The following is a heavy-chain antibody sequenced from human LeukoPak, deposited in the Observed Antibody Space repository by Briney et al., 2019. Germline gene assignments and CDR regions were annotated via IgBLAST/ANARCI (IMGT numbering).Heavy chain of an antibody. D-gene: IGHD3-3*01. Sequence: SETLSLTCAVYGGSFSGYYWSWIRQPPGKGLEWIGEINHSGSTYYNPSLKSRVTISVDTSKNQFSLKLSSVTAADTAVYYCARQGYDFWSGYPNWFDPWGQGTLVTVSS. CDR3: ARQGYDFWSGYPNWFDP. J-gene: IGHJ5*02. CDR1: GGSFSGYY. V-gene: IGHV4-34*01. CDR2: INHSGST.